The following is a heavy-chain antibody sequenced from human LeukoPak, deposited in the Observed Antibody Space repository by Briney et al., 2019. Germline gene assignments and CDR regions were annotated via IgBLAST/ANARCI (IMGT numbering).Heavy chain of an antibody. CDR3: ARSQRWLPTWGF. J-gene: IGHJ4*02. CDR2: LYYSGST. Sequence: PSETLSLTGPVSGGSISSYYWSWIRRPPGKGLEWIGYLYYSGSTNYNPSLKSRVTISVDTSKNQFSLKLSSVTAADTAVYYCARSQRWLPTWGFWGQGTLVTVSS. V-gene: IGHV4-59*08. D-gene: IGHD5-24*01. CDR1: GGSISSYY.